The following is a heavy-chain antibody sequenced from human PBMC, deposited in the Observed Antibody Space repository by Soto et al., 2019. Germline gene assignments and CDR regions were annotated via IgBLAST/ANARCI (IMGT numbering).Heavy chain of an antibody. CDR1: GYSFTSYW. CDR3: ARLSYDSSGYYEYGMDV. D-gene: IGHD3-22*01. V-gene: IGHV5-51*01. CDR2: IYPGASDT. J-gene: IGHJ6*02. Sequence: PGESLKISCKGSGYSFTSYWIGWVRQMPGKGLEWMGIIYPGASDTRYSPSFQGQVTISADKSISTAYLPWSSLKASDTAMYYCARLSYDSSGYYEYGMDVWGQGTTVTVSS.